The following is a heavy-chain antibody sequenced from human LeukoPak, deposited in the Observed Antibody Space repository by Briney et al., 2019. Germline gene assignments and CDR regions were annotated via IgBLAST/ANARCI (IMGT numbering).Heavy chain of an antibody. J-gene: IGHJ4*02. V-gene: IGHV4-31*03. CDR3: ARGRGYSGYDYGVDY. CDR2: IYYSGST. Sequence: SETLPLTCTVSGGSISSGGYYWSWIRQHPGTGLEWIGYIYYSGSTYYNPSLKSRVTISVDTSKNQFSLKLSFVTAADTAVYYCARGRGYSGYDYGVDYWGQGTLVTVSS. CDR1: GGSISSGGYY. D-gene: IGHD5-12*01.